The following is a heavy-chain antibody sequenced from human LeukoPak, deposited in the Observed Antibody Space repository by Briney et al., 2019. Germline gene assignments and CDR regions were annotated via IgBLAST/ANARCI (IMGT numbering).Heavy chain of an antibody. Sequence: GGSLRLSCAASGSTFSSYAMSWVRQAPGKGLEWVSAISGSGGSTYYADSVKGRFTISRDNSRNTLYLQMNSLRVEDTAVYYCAKDARRSSGWYFFDHWGQGTLVTVSS. V-gene: IGHV3-23*01. D-gene: IGHD6-19*01. CDR3: AKDARRSSGWYFFDH. CDR1: GSTFSSYA. CDR2: ISGSGGST. J-gene: IGHJ4*02.